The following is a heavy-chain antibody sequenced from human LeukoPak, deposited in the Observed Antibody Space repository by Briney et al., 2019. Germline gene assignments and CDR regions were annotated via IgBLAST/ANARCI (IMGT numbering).Heavy chain of an antibody. J-gene: IGHJ4*02. V-gene: IGHV1-24*01. D-gene: IGHD3-3*01. CDR2: FDHEDGET. Sequence: GASVKVSCKVSGYTLTELSMHWVRQAPGKGLEWMGGFDHEDGETIYAQKFQGRVTMTEDTSTDTAYMELSSLRSEDTAVYYCATGPSLLEWFDCDYWGQGTLVTVSS. CDR3: ATGPSLLEWFDCDY. CDR1: GYTLTELS.